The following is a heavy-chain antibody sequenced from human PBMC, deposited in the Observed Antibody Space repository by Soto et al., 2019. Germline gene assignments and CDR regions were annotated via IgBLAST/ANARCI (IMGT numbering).Heavy chain of an antibody. Sequence: ASVKASCKASGYTFTSYYMHWVRQAPGQGLEWMGIINPSDGSTSYAQKFQGRVTMTRDTSASTVYMELSSLRSEDTAVYYCARDLNGVLRFLEWLPHYYYGMYVWGQGTTVTVAS. D-gene: IGHD3-3*01. J-gene: IGHJ6*02. CDR2: INPSDGST. V-gene: IGHV1-46*01. CDR3: ARDLNGVLRFLEWLPHYYYGMYV. CDR1: GYTFTSYY.